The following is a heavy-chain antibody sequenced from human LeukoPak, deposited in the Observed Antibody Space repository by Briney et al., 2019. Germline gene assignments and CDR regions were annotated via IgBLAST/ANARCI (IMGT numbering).Heavy chain of an antibody. V-gene: IGHV1-18*04. Sequence: ASVKVSCKASGYTFTASYMHWVRQAPGQGLEWMGWISAYNGNTNYAQKLQGRVTMTTDTSTSTAYMELRSLRSDDTAVYYCARSNWGPYYFDYWGQGTLVTVSS. J-gene: IGHJ4*02. CDR2: ISAYNGNT. D-gene: IGHD7-27*01. CDR1: GYTFTASY. CDR3: ARSNWGPYYFDY.